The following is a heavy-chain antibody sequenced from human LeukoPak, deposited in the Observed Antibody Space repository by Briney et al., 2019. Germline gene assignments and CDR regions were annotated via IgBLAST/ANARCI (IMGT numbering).Heavy chain of an antibody. CDR1: GGSISSGGHY. Sequence: PSQTLSLTCIVSGGSISSGGHYWSWIRQHPGKGLEWIGYINYSGSTYYNPSLKSRVTISVDTSQNQFSLKLSSVTAADTAVYYCARDEAIFGAGYYYGMDVWGQGTTVTVSS. CDR3: ARDEAIFGAGYYYGMDV. J-gene: IGHJ6*02. CDR2: INYSGST. D-gene: IGHD3-3*01. V-gene: IGHV4-31*03.